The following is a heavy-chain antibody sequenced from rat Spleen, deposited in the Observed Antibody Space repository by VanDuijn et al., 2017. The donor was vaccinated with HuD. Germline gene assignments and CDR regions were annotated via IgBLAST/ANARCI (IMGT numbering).Heavy chain of an antibody. CDR1: FYSITSSYR. V-gene: IGHV3-3*01. D-gene: IGHD1-1*01. J-gene: IGHJ2*01. CDR3: VSFYYYSGGPHFDY. Sequence: EEQLQESGPGLVKPSQSLSLTCSVTFYSITSSYRWSWIRKFPGNKLEWMGYINSAGSSNYNPSLKSRISITRDTSKNQFFLQVNSVTTEDTATYYCVSFYYYSGGPHFDYWGQGVMVKVSS. CDR2: INSAGSS.